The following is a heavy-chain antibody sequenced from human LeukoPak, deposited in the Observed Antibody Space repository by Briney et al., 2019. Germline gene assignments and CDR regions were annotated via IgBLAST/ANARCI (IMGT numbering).Heavy chain of an antibody. J-gene: IGHJ4*02. D-gene: IGHD3-22*01. Sequence: PGGSLRLSCAASGFTFSDYYMSWIRQAPGKGLEWVSYISSSGSTIYYADSVKGRFTISRDNAKNSLYLQMNSLRAEDTAVYYCAKEPSRRNSSGYKRTKDYWGQGTLVTVSS. CDR1: GFTFSDYY. CDR2: ISSSGSTI. V-gene: IGHV3-11*01. CDR3: AKEPSRRNSSGYKRTKDY.